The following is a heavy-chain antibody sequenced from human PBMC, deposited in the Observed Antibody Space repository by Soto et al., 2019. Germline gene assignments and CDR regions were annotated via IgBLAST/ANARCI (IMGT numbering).Heavy chain of an antibody. CDR3: ATVPPRIVVVLAEFPT. J-gene: IGHJ4*02. Sequence: QVELKQSGPGLVRPSGTLSLTCRVSGTSISSTYWWTWVRQSPGKGLEWIGEIYHNGITKYNPSLKSRVSLSVDKSNNQFSLKLTAVTAEDTAVYYCATVPPRIVVVLAEFPTWGQGTLVTVSS. V-gene: IGHV4-4*02. CDR2: IYHNGIT. CDR1: GTSISSTYW. D-gene: IGHD2-21*01.